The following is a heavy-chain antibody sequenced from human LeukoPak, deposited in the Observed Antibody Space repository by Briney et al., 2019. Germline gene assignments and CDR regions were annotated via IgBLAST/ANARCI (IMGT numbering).Heavy chain of an antibody. D-gene: IGHD3-22*01. CDR2: IKSDGST. CDR3: ARAPSEIGGYYPEYFRH. Sequence: PGGSLRLSCAASGFTFSSFWMPWVRQAPGKGLVWVSRIKSDGSTNYADSVKGRFTISRDNAKNTVSLQMNSLRVEDTGVYYCARAPSEIGGYYPEYFRHWGQGTLVTVSS. J-gene: IGHJ1*01. V-gene: IGHV3-74*01. CDR1: GFTFSSFW.